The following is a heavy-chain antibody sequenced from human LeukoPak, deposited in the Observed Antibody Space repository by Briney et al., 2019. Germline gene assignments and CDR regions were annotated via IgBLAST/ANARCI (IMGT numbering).Heavy chain of an antibody. CDR1: GGSISSSSYY. CDR3: ARDGWYYFDY. V-gene: IGHV4-39*07. Sequence: SETLSLTCTVSGGSISSSSYYWGWIRQPPRKGLEWIGSIYTSGSTNYNPSLKSRVTISVDTSKNQFSLKLSSVTAADTAVYYCARDGWYYFDYWGQGTLVTVSS. J-gene: IGHJ4*02. CDR2: IYTSGST. D-gene: IGHD6-19*01.